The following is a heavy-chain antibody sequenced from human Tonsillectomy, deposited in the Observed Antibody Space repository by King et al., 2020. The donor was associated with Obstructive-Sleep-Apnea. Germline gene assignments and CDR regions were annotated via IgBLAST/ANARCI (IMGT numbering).Heavy chain of an antibody. Sequence: VQLQQWGAGLLKPSETLSLTCAVYGGSFSGYYWSWIRQPPGKGLEWIGEINHSGSTNYNPSLKSRVTISVATSKNQFSLKLSSVTAADTAVYYCARGPGITMVRGANFDYWGQGTLVTVSS. D-gene: IGHD3-10*01. V-gene: IGHV4-34*01. CDR3: ARGPGITMVRGANFDY. J-gene: IGHJ4*02. CDR1: GGSFSGYY. CDR2: INHSGST.